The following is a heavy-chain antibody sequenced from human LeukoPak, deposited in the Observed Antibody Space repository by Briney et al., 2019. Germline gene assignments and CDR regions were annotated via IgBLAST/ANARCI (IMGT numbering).Heavy chain of an antibody. CDR1: GGSMNSYY. CDR2: IYYSGST. D-gene: IGHD2/OR15-2a*01. CDR3: ARDDYFAGSNLDY. V-gene: IGHV4-59*12. J-gene: IGHJ4*02. Sequence: SETLSLTCSVSGGSMNSYYWSWIRQSPGKGLEWIGYIYYSGSTNYNPSLKSRVTISVDTSKNQFSLKLSSVTPEDTAVYYCARDDYFAGSNLDYWGQGSLVTVSS.